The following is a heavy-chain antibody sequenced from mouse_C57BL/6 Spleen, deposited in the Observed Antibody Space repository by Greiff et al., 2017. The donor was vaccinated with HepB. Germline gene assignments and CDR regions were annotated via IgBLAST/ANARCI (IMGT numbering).Heavy chain of an antibody. CDR3: AIGTTVVATPFDY. Sequence: VQLQQSGAELVKPGASVKVSCKASGYTFTSYWMHWVKQRPGQGLEWIGRIHPSDSDTNYNQKFKGKATLTVDKSSSTAYMQLSSLTSEDSAVYYWAIGTTVVATPFDYWGQGTTLTVSS. CDR1: GYTFTSYW. D-gene: IGHD1-1*01. J-gene: IGHJ2*01. CDR2: IHPSDSDT. V-gene: IGHV1-74*01.